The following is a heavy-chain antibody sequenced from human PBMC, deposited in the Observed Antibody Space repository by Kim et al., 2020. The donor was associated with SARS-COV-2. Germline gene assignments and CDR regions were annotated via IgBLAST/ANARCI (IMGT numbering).Heavy chain of an antibody. J-gene: IGHJ5*02. D-gene: IGHD6-19*01. Sequence: YIYYADSVKGRFTISRDNAKNSLYLQMNSLRAEDTAVYYCASEIAVAGSWGQGTLVTVSS. CDR2: YI. V-gene: IGHV3-21*01. CDR3: ASEIAVAGS.